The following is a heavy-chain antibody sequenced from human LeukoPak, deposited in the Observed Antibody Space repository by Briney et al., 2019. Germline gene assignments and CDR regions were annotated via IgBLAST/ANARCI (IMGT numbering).Heavy chain of an antibody. V-gene: IGHV4-59*08. CDR2: IYYSGST. D-gene: IGHD2-2*01. Sequence: SETLSLTCTVSGGSISNYYWNWIRQPPGKEPEWIGYIYYSGSTYSGTTNYNPSLKSRVTISVDMSKNQFSLKLSSVTAADTAVYYCARHYIVVVPAATPLNAFDIWGQGTMVTVSS. J-gene: IGHJ3*02. CDR3: ARHYIVVVPAATPLNAFDI. CDR1: GGSISNYY.